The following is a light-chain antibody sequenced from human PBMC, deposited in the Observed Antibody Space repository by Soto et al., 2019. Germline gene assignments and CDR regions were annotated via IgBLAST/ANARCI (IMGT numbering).Light chain of an antibody. CDR3: QQYNNWWT. CDR2: GAS. V-gene: IGKV3-15*01. Sequence: EIVMTQSPVTLSMSPGERATLSCRAGESVSSNLAWYQQKPGQAPRLLIYGASTRATGVPARFTGSGSGTEFTLTISSLQFDDSAVYYCQQYNNWWTFGQGTKVDIX. J-gene: IGKJ1*01. CDR1: ESVSSN.